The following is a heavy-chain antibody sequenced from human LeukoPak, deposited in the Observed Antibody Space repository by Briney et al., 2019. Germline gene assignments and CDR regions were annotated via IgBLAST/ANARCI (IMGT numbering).Heavy chain of an antibody. CDR1: GFTVSSKY. V-gene: IGHV3-53*01. J-gene: IGHJ4*02. D-gene: IGHD3-22*01. CDR3: ARGVADYYDSSGYQN. CDR2: IYSGGKT. Sequence: PGGSLRLSCAASGFTVSSKYMSWARQAPGKGLEWVSVIYSGGKTTYADSVKGRFTISRDNSKNTLYLQMNSLRVEDTAMYYCARGVADYYDSSGYQNWGQGTLVTVSS.